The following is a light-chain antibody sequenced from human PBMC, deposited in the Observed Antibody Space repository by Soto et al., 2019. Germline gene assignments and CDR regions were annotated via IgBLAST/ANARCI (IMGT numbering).Light chain of an antibody. Sequence: QSVLTQSPSASASLGASVKLTCTLSSGQSSYAIAWHQQQPEKGPRYLMKLHSDGGHTKGDGIPDRFSGSSSGTERYLTISSLQSQDEADYYCQTWGTGTLVFGGGTKLTVL. J-gene: IGLJ2*01. CDR1: SGQSSYA. V-gene: IGLV4-69*01. CDR3: QTWGTGTLV. CDR2: LHSDGGH.